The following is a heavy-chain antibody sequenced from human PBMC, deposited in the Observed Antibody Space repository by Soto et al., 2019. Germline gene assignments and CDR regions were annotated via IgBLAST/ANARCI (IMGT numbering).Heavy chain of an antibody. Sequence: QMQLVQSGPEVKKPGTSVKVSCKASGFTFTSSAMQWVRQARGQRLEWIGWIVVGSGNTNYAQKFQERVTITRDMSKSTAYMDLSSLRSEDTAVYYCAAGGSGSYYYYYGMDVWGQGTTVTVSS. D-gene: IGHD1-26*01. V-gene: IGHV1-58*02. CDR2: IVVGSGNT. CDR3: AAGGSGSYYYYYGMDV. CDR1: GFTFTSSA. J-gene: IGHJ6*02.